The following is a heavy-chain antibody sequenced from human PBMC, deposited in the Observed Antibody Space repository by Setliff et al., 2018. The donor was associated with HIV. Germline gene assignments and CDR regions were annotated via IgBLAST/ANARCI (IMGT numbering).Heavy chain of an antibody. CDR1: GYSISSGYF. CDR3: ARQVGSQYSYWAYYFDS. Sequence: PSETLSLTCAVSGYSISSGYFWGWIRQPPGKGLDWIGSLYHSGTNFYNPSLKSRVTISLDTSTNRFSLKLNSVTDADTAIYYCARQVGSQYSYWAYYFDSWGQGALVTVSS. J-gene: IGHJ4*02. CDR2: LYHSGTN. D-gene: IGHD5-18*01. V-gene: IGHV4-38-2*01.